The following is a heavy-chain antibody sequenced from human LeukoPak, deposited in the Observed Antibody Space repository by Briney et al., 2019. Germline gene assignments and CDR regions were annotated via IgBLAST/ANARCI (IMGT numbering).Heavy chain of an antibody. J-gene: IGHJ4*02. Sequence: SETLSLTCAVSGGSISSSNWWSWVRQPPGKGLEWIGEIYHSGSTNYNPSLKSRVTISVDKSKNQFSPKLSSVTAADTAVYYCARKQLGYSSSWYLTNFDYWGQGTLVTVSS. CDR2: IYHSGST. CDR1: GGSISSSNW. V-gene: IGHV4-4*02. D-gene: IGHD6-13*01. CDR3: ARKQLGYSSSWYLTNFDY.